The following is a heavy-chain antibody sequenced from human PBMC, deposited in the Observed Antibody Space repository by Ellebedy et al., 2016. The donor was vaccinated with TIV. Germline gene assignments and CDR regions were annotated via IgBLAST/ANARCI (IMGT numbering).Heavy chain of an antibody. CDR2: IKSKSDGGTT. J-gene: IGHJ4*02. CDR1: GLTFSNAW. V-gene: IGHV3-15*01. CDR3: TTTYSTSGVDY. D-gene: IGHD3-10*01. Sequence: PGGSLRLSCAASGLTFSNAWMSWVRQAPGKGLEWVGRIKSKSDGGTTDYAAPVKGRFSISRDDSNNRLYLQMSGLKTEDTGVYYCTTTYSTSGVDYWGQGTLVTVSS.